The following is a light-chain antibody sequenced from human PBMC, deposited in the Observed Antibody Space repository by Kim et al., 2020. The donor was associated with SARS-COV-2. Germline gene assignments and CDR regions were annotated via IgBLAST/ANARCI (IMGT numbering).Light chain of an antibody. CDR2: AAS. CDR3: QKCDSAPWT. Sequence: PSVGDSSTITCRASQDISNYLAWFQLKPGKAPKLLIYAASALQPGVPSRFSGSGSGTDFPLTVTSLQPEDVATYYCQKCDSAPWTFGQGTKVDIK. CDR1: QDISNY. V-gene: IGKV1-27*01. J-gene: IGKJ1*01.